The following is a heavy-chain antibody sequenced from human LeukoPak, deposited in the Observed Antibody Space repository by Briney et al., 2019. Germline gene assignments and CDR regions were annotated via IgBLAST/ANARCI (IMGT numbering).Heavy chain of an antibody. CDR2: IGSSGTST. CDR1: GFTFSSYV. V-gene: IGHV3-23*01. Sequence: PGGSLRLSCAASGFTFSSYVMGWVRQAQGMRLEWVSAIGSSGTSTYYADSVEGRFTISRDNSKNTLYLQMNSLRAEDTAVYYCAKVPQYCSTTSCYYLGMDVWGQGTTVTVSS. J-gene: IGHJ6*02. CDR3: AKVPQYCSTTSCYYLGMDV. D-gene: IGHD2-2*01.